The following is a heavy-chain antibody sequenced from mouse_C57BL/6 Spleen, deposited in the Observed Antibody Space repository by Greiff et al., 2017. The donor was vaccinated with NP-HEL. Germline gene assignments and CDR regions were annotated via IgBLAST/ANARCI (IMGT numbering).Heavy chain of an antibody. CDR3: ARRLLGAMDY. CDR2: ISNGGGST. D-gene: IGHD2-13*01. CDR1: GFTFSDYY. V-gene: IGHV5-12*01. Sequence: EVKLVESGGGLVQPGGPLKLSCAASGFTFSDYYMYWVRQTPEKRLEWVAYISNGGGSTYYPDTVKGRFTISRDNAKNTLYLQMSRLKSEDTAMYYCARRLLGAMDYWGQGTSVTVSS. J-gene: IGHJ4*01.